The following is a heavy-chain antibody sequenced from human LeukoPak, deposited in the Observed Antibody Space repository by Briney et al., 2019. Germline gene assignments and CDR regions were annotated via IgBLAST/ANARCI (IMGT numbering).Heavy chain of an antibody. V-gene: IGHV3-23*01. CDR2: VSGTHGGT. CDR1: GFTFSSYG. Sequence: GGSLRLFCAASGFTFSSYGLSWVRQAPGKGLDWVSGVSGTHGGTYYADSVKGRFTVSRDDSKSTLYLQMDSLRVEDTAVYYCAREWASFDRSGYYPFDHWGQGTLVTVSS. J-gene: IGHJ4*02. D-gene: IGHD3-22*01. CDR3: AREWASFDRSGYYPFDH.